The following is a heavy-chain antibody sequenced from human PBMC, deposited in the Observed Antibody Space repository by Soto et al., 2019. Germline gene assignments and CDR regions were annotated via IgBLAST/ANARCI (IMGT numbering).Heavy chain of an antibody. CDR3: ASFYDSSGYLGY. J-gene: IGHJ4*02. D-gene: IGHD3-22*01. CDR1: GGTFSSYA. CDR2: IIPIFGTA. V-gene: IGHV1-69*13. Sequence: ASVKVSCKASGGTFSSYAISWVRQAPGQGLEWMGGIIPIFGTANYAQKFQGRVTITADESTSTAYMELSSLRSEDTAVYYCASFYDSSGYLGYWGQGTLVTVSS.